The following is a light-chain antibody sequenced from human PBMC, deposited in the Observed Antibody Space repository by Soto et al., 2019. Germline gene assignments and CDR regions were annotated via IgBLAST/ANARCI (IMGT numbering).Light chain of an antibody. CDR1: HSVTSTY. V-gene: IGKV3-20*01. CDR2: GTS. J-gene: IGKJ1*01. Sequence: IVLTQSPGTLSLSPGGRATLSCRASHSVTSTYLAWYQQKPGQAPRLLIYGTSSRATGIPDRFSGTGSGTDFTLTISSLQSEDFAVYYCQQYNNWPPWTFGQGTKVDIK. CDR3: QQYNNWPPWT.